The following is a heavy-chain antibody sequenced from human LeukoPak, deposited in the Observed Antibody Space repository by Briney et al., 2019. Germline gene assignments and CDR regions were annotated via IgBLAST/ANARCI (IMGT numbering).Heavy chain of an antibody. CDR2: IGTAGDR. Sequence: GGSLRLSCAASGFTFSSYDMHWVRQATGKGLEWVSAIGTAGDRYYPGSVKGRFTISRDNAKNSLYLQMNRLRAEDTAVYYCAREVYCGGDCRRYYYYMDVWGKGTTVTVSS. J-gene: IGHJ6*03. CDR3: AREVYCGGDCRRYYYYMDV. D-gene: IGHD2-21*01. CDR1: GFTFSSYD. V-gene: IGHV3-13*01.